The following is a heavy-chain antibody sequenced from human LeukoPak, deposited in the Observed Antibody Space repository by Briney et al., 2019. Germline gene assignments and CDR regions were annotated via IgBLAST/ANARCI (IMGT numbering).Heavy chain of an antibody. CDR1: GFTFSSYG. D-gene: IGHD6-13*01. J-gene: IGHJ6*02. CDR2: ISYDGSNK. CDR3: AKVRVRSSWYDGMDV. V-gene: IGHV3-30*18. Sequence: GGSLRLSCAASGFTFSSYGMHWVRQAPGKGLEWVAVISYDGSNKYYADSVKGRFTISRDNSKNTLYLQMNSLRAEDTAVYYCAKVRVRSSWYDGMDVWGQGTTVTASS.